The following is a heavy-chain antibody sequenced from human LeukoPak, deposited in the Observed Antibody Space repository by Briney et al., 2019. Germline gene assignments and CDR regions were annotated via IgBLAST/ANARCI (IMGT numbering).Heavy chain of an antibody. D-gene: IGHD3-3*01. CDR2: MNPNSGNT. V-gene: IGHV1-8*01. CDR3: ARMPYYDFWSGPEYYFDY. J-gene: IGHJ4*02. Sequence: ASVKVSCKASGYTFTSYDINWVRQATGQGLEWMGWMNPNSGNTGYAQKFQGRVTMTRNTSISTAYMELSSLRSDDTAVYYCARMPYYDFWSGPEYYFDYWGQGTLVTVSS. CDR1: GYTFTSYD.